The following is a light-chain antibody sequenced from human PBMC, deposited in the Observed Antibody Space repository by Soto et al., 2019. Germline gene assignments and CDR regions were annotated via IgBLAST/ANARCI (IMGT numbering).Light chain of an antibody. CDR2: GAS. CDR3: LQYNTWPRT. CDR1: QGVSSN. Sequence: EIVMTQSPAILSASPGERATISCRASQGVSSNLAWHQQKPGQAPRLLIFGASTRATGIPARFSGSGSGTEFTLTISSLQSEDFAVYYCLQYNTWPRTFGQGTKVEIK. J-gene: IGKJ1*01. V-gene: IGKV3-15*01.